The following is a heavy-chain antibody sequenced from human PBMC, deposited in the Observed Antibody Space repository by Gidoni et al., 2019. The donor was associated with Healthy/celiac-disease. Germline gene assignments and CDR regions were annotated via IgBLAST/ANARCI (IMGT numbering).Heavy chain of an antibody. D-gene: IGHD1-1*01. J-gene: IGHJ4*02. CDR1: GFTFDDYT. Sequence: EVQLVESGGVVVQPGGSLRLSCAASGFTFDDYTMHWVRQAPGKGLEWVSLISWDGGSTYYADSVKGRFTISRDNSKNSLYLQMNSLRTEDTALYYCAKDKTRYTRHPLTYFDYWGQGTLVTVSS. V-gene: IGHV3-43*01. CDR2: ISWDGGST. CDR3: AKDKTRYTRHPLTYFDY.